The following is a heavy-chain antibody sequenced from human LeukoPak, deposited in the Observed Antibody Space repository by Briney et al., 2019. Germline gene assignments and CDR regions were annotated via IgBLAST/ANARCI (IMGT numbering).Heavy chain of an antibody. V-gene: IGHV3-30*04. CDR3: ARELEYGDYYQDYFDY. CDR1: GFTFSSYA. J-gene: IGHJ4*02. D-gene: IGHD4-17*01. Sequence: GGSLRLSCAASGFTFSSYAMHWVRQAPGKGLEWVAVISYDGSNKYYADSVKGRFTISRDNSKNTLYLQMNSLRAEDTAVYYCARELEYGDYYQDYFDYWGQGTLVTVSS. CDR2: ISYDGSNK.